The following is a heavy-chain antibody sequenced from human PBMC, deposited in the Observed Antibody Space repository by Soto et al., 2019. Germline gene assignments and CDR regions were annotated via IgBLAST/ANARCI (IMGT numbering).Heavy chain of an antibody. CDR3: ARERNYYGSGSSTPIMDV. CDR1: GFTFSSYE. D-gene: IGHD3-10*01. J-gene: IGHJ6*02. CDR2: ISSSGSTI. V-gene: IGHV3-48*03. Sequence: PGGSLRLSCAASGFTFSSYEMNWVRQAPGKGLEWVSYISSSGSTIYYADSVKGRFTISRDNAKNSLYLQMNSLRAEDTAVYYCARERNYYGSGSSTPIMDVWGQGTTVTV.